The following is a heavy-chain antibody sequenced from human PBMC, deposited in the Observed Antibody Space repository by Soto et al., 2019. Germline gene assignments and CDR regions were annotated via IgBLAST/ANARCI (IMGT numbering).Heavy chain of an antibody. D-gene: IGHD2-15*01. CDR1: GGSISSGDYY. V-gene: IGHV4-30-4*01. CDR2: IYYSGST. Sequence: SETLSLTCTVSGGSISSGDYYWSWIRQPPGKGLEWIGYIYYSGSTYYNPSLKSRVTISVDTSKNQFSLKLSSVTAADTAVYYCARVLSCSGGSCYFRGYAHYGMDVWGQGTTVTVSS. CDR3: ARVLSCSGGSCYFRGYAHYGMDV. J-gene: IGHJ6*02.